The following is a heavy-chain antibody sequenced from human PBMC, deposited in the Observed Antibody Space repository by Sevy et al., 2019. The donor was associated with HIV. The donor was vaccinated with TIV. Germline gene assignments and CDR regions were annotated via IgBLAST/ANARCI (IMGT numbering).Heavy chain of an antibody. CDR1: GGSISSGGYF. V-gene: IGHV4-31*03. Sequence: SETLSLTCTVSGGSISSGGYFWSWIRQHPGKGLEWIGYMYHSGSTYYNPSLKSRLSMSMDPSKNQFSLRMSTVTAADKAIYFCARATGSSAGFDSWGHGTVVTVSS. CDR3: ARATGSSAGFDS. D-gene: IGHD2-15*01. CDR2: MYHSGST. J-gene: IGHJ4*01.